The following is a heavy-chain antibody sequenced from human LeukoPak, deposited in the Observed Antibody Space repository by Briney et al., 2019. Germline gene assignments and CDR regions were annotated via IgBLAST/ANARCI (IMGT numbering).Heavy chain of an antibody. D-gene: IGHD6-13*01. CDR2: ISSSSYYI. Sequence: GGSLRLSCAASGFTFSSYTMNWVRQAPGKGLEWVSSISSSSYYIYYTDSVKGRFTISRDNAKNSLYLQMNSLRAEDTAVYYCARDALDTSSSWFPTMSRNWFDPWGQGTLVTVSS. V-gene: IGHV3-21*01. J-gene: IGHJ5*02. CDR3: ARDALDTSSSWFPTMSRNWFDP. CDR1: GFTFSSYT.